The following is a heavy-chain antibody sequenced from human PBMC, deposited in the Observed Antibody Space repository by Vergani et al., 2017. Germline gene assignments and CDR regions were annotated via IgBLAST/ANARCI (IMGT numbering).Heavy chain of an antibody. CDR2: ISDSGTT. D-gene: IGHD3-10*01. CDR1: GVSISSNTYY. V-gene: IGHV4-39*01. CDR3: ARGRGDNCYFDL. J-gene: IGHJ2*01. Sequence: QLQLQESGPGLVKPSDTLSLTCTVSGVSISSNTYYWGWIRQSPEKGLEWIGTISDSGTTYYNPSLKNPVTISVDTSKIQFSLNLTSVTAADTAVYYCARGRGDNCYFDLWGRGTLVTVSS.